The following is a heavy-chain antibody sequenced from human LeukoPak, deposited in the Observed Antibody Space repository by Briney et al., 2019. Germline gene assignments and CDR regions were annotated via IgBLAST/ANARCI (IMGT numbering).Heavy chain of an antibody. J-gene: IGHJ6*02. CDR2: IYYSGST. Sequence: SETLSLTCTVSGGSISSGDCYWSWIRQPPGKGLEWIGYIYYSGSTYYNPSLKSRVTISVDTSKNQFSLKLSSVTAADTAVYYCARGRFLEWRNYYYGMDVRGQGTTVTVSS. CDR1: GGSISSGDCY. V-gene: IGHV4-30-4*01. D-gene: IGHD3-3*01. CDR3: ARGRFLEWRNYYYGMDV.